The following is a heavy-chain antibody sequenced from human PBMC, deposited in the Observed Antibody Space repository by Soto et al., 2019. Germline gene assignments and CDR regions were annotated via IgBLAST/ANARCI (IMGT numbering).Heavy chain of an antibody. V-gene: IGHV3-21*01. CDR1: GFTFSSYS. CDR2: ISSSSSYI. J-gene: IGHJ4*02. Sequence: GGSLRLSCAASGFTFSSYSMNWVRQAPGKGLEWVSSISSSSSYIYYADSVKGRFTISRDNAKNSLYLQMNSLRAEDTAVYYCARDTVGATAFDYWGQGTLVTGSS. D-gene: IGHD1-26*01. CDR3: ARDTVGATAFDY.